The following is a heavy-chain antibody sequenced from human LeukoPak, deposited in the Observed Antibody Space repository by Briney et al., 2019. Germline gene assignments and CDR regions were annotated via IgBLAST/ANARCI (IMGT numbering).Heavy chain of an antibody. CDR1: GYTFTSYD. CDR3: ARENHYGSGSGLNFDY. CDR2: MNPNSGNT. J-gene: IGHJ4*02. V-gene: IGHV1-8*01. Sequence: ASVKVSCKASGYTFTSYDINWVRQATGQGLEWMGWMNPNSGNTGYAQKFQGRVTMTRNTSISTAYMELSSLRSEDTAVYYCARENHYGSGSGLNFDYWGQGTLVTVSS. D-gene: IGHD3-10*01.